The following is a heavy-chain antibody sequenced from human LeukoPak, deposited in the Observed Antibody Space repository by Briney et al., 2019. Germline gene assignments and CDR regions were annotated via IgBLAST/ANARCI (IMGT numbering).Heavy chain of an antibody. Sequence: KSGGSLRLSCVGSGFTFTTYAMIWVRQAPGKGLEWLSSISSTSTYIHYADSVKGRFTISRANAKNSLYLQMNSLRSDDTAVYYCARDQGGASDSKPQYYRFGLDVWGQGTTVTVS. CDR2: ISSTSTYI. CDR1: GFTFTTYA. CDR3: ARDQGGASDSKPQYYRFGLDV. J-gene: IGHJ6*02. D-gene: IGHD1-26*01. V-gene: IGHV3-21*01.